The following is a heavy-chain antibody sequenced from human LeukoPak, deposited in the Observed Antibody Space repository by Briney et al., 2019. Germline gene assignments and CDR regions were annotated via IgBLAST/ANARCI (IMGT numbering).Heavy chain of an antibody. Sequence: PGGSLRLSCAGSGFTFSNYAMSWIRQAPGKGLEWVSGIRGSGSSTYYADSVKGRFTISRDNSKNTLYLQMNSLRAEDTAVYHCAKKRIASASDFDYWGQGTLVTVSS. V-gene: IGHV3-23*01. CDR1: GFTFSNYA. CDR2: IRGSGSST. CDR3: AKKRIASASDFDY. D-gene: IGHD6-13*01. J-gene: IGHJ4*02.